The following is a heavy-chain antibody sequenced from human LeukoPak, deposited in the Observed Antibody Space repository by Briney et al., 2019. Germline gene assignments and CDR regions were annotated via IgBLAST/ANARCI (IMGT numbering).Heavy chain of an antibody. CDR1: GGTFSSYA. V-gene: IGHV1-69*01. CDR3: ATGQGEYCTNGVCPRFDY. Sequence: SVKVSCKASGGTFSSYAISWVRQAPGQGLEWMGGIIPIFGTANYAQKFQGRVTITADESTSTAYMELSSLGSEDTAVYYCATGQGEYCTNGVCPRFDYWGQGTLVTVSS. D-gene: IGHD2-8*01. CDR2: IIPIFGTA. J-gene: IGHJ4*02.